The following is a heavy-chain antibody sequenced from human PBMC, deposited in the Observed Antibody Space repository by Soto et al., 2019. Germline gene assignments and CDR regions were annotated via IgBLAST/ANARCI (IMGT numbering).Heavy chain of an antibody. Sequence: SETLSLTCTVSGGSVSSSSCYWGWVRQPPGKGLEWIGSIYYSGSTYYNPSLKSRVTISVDTSKNQFSLKLSSVTAADTAVYYCARTTYYYDSSGYQYYFDYWGQGTLVTVSS. V-gene: IGHV4-39*07. D-gene: IGHD3-22*01. CDR1: GGSVSSSSCY. CDR2: IYYSGST. CDR3: ARTTYYYDSSGYQYYFDY. J-gene: IGHJ4*02.